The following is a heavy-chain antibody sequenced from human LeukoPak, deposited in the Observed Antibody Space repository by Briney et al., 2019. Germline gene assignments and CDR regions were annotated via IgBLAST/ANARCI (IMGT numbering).Heavy chain of an antibody. D-gene: IGHD3-16*01. CDR2: IYPGDSDT. J-gene: IGHJ3*02. V-gene: IGHV5-51*01. Sequence: GESLKISCKGSGYSFTSYWIGWVRQMPGKGLEWTGIIYPGDSDTRYSPSFQGQVTISADKSISTAYLQWSSLKASDTAMYYCARSPYDYVWGSFDAFDIWGQGTMVTVSS. CDR1: GYSFTSYW. CDR3: ARSPYDYVWGSFDAFDI.